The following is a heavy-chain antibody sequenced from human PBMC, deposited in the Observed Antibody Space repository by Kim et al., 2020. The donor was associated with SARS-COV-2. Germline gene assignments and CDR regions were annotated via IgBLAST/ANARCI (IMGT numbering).Heavy chain of an antibody. CDR3: ARPIVGANRCMDV. CDR2: IYSGGST. D-gene: IGHD1-26*01. V-gene: IGHV3-53*01. CDR1: GFTVSSNY. J-gene: IGHJ6*02. Sequence: GGSLRLSCAASGFTVSSNYMSWVRQAPGKGLEWVSLIYSGGSTYYADSVKGRFTISRDNSKNTLYLQMNSLRAEDTAVYYCARPIVGANRCMDVWGQGTTVTVSS.